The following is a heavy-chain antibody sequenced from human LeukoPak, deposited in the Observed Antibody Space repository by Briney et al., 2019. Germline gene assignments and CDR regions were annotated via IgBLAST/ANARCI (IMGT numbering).Heavy chain of an antibody. CDR1: GYTFTSYD. Sequence: ASVKVSCKASGYTFTSYDINWVRQATGQGLEWMGWMNPNRGNTGYAQKFQGRVTITRNTSISTAYMELSSLRSEDTAVYYCARGPGDFWSGYYKVWGQGTLVTVSS. V-gene: IGHV1-8*03. D-gene: IGHD3-3*01. CDR3: ARGPGDFWSGYYKV. J-gene: IGHJ4*02. CDR2: MNPNRGNT.